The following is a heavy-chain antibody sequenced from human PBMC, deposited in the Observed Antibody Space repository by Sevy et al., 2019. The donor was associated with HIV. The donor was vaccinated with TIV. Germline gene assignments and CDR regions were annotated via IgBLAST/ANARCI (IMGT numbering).Heavy chain of an antibody. D-gene: IGHD5-18*01. Sequence: SLRLSCAASGFPFSSYAMYWVRQAPGKGLEWVAVISYDGTSKYYADTVKGRFTISRDNSKNTLYLQMNSLRAEDTAVYYCARGVIVDTALVTHFDHWGQGTLVTVSS. J-gene: IGHJ4*02. CDR2: ISYDGTSK. CDR3: ARGVIVDTALVTHFDH. V-gene: IGHV3-30-3*01. CDR1: GFPFSSYA.